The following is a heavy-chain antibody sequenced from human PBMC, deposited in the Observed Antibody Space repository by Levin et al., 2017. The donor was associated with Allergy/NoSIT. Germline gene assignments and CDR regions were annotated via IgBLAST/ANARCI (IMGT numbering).Heavy chain of an antibody. CDR1: GGSISSGGYY. CDR3: ARSNYYYDSRGYVSWFGP. D-gene: IGHD3-22*01. V-gene: IGHV4-31*03. Sequence: SETLSLTCSVSGGSISSGGYYWSWIRQHPGKGLEWLGYLFYGGSAFYNPSLKSRLLISLDSSKNHFSLNLDSVTTADTAVYYCARSNYYYDSRGYVSWFGPWGPGTLVTVSS. CDR2: LFYGGSA. J-gene: IGHJ5*02.